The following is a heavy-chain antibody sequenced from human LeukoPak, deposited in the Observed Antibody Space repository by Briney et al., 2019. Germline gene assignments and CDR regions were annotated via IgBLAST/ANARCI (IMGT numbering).Heavy chain of an antibody. CDR3: AVSVRFERVWHYFNN. Sequence: PGGTLRLSCAASGSTFSRSGMTWVRQAPGKGLEWVSSISSGISTYYTDSVKGRFTISRDNSKNTLYLQMNSLRAEDTAVYYCAVSVRFERVWHYFNNWGQGTQVTVSS. J-gene: IGHJ4*02. CDR2: ISSGIST. V-gene: IGHV3-23*01. D-gene: IGHD3-9*01. CDR1: GSTFSRSG.